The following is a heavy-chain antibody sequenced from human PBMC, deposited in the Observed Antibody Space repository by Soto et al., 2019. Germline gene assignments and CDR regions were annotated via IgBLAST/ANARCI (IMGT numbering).Heavy chain of an antibody. V-gene: IGHV3-23*01. Sequence: LXXSCAASGFTFRSYARSWVRQTPGKGLEWVSAIXYGGGTTEYAAPVKGRXXISRDDSXXTLHLQTNSLKTEASAVYYCTTDLYYGPGSPGYWGEGTLVTVSS. J-gene: IGHJ4*02. CDR1: GFTFRSYA. D-gene: IGHD3-10*01. CDR3: TTDLYYGPGSPGY. CDR2: IXYGGGTT.